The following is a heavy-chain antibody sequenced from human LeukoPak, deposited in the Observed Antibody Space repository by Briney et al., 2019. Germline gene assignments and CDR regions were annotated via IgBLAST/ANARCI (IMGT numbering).Heavy chain of an antibody. CDR2: ISGSGGST. D-gene: IGHD3-3*01. Sequence: GGSLRLSCAASGFTFNSYAMSWVRQAPGKGLEWVSAISGSGGSTYYADSVKGRFTISRDNSKNTLYLQMNSLRAEDTAVYYCAKPYDFWSGYTFDYWGQGTLVTVSS. J-gene: IGHJ4*02. V-gene: IGHV3-23*01. CDR1: GFTFNSYA. CDR3: AKPYDFWSGYTFDY.